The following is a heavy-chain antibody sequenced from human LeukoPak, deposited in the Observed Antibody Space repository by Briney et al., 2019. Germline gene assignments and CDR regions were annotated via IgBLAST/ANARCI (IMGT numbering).Heavy chain of an antibody. J-gene: IGHJ3*02. V-gene: IGHV4-30-2*01. CDR3: ARDFSSSHAFDI. Sequence: PSQTLSLTCAVSSGSISSGGYSWSWIRQPPGKGLEWIGYIYRSGSTYYNPSLKSRVTISVDRSKSQFSLKLSSVTAADTAVYYCARDFSSSHAFDIWGQGTMVTVSS. CDR2: IYRSGST. D-gene: IGHD6-13*01. CDR1: SGSISSGGYS.